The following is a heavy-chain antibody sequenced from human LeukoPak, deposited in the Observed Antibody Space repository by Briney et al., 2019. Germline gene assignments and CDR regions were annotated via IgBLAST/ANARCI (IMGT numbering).Heavy chain of an antibody. CDR3: ARHHPDVLRILEWLLVFDY. J-gene: IGHJ4*02. D-gene: IGHD3-3*01. CDR2: IYSGGST. V-gene: IGHV3-53*01. Sequence: PGGSLRLSCAASGFIVRSNYMSWVRQAPGKGLEWVSVIYSGGSTYYADSVKGRFTIPRDNSQNTLYLQMNSLRAEDTAVYYCARHHPDVLRILEWLLVFDYWGQGTLVTVSS. CDR1: GFIVRSNY.